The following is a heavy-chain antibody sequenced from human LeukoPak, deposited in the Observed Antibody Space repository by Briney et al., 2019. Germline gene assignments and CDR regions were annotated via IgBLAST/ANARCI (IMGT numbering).Heavy chain of an antibody. CDR1: GFTFSTYA. Sequence: GGSLRLSCVASGFTFSTYAMHWVRQPPGKGLEWVSLISGDGGSTYYADSVKGRFTISRDNSQNSVYLQMSSLRTEDTALYYCTKDRDDWGQGTLVTVSS. J-gene: IGHJ4*02. CDR3: TKDRDD. CDR2: ISGDGGST. V-gene: IGHV3-43*02.